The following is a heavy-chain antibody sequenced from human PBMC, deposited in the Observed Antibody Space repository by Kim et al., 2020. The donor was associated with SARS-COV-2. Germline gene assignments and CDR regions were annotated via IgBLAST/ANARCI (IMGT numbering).Heavy chain of an antibody. Sequence: GESLQISCKGSGYSFTNYWIGWVRQMPGKGLELMGVIYPGDSDTRYSPSFQGHVTVSADKSISTAYLQWSSLKASDTAKYYCARLAGTGVKEGGTWFDPWGQGTLVTVSS. V-gene: IGHV5-51*01. CDR1: GYSFTNYW. CDR3: ARLAGTGVKEGGTWFDP. CDR2: IYPGDSDT. D-gene: IGHD6-13*01. J-gene: IGHJ5*02.